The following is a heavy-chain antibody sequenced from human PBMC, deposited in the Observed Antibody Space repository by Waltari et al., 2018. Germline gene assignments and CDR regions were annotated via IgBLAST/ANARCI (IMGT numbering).Heavy chain of an antibody. CDR3: AKGGLASTYYYSPMDV. J-gene: IGHJ6*02. CDR2: ISYEGSNQ. D-gene: IGHD3-22*01. Sequence: QVHLAESGGGVVQPGRSLRLSCVTSGFTFSDYGLHWVRQPPGKGLEWGAMISYEGSNQYYADSVKGRFTISRDNFKHTLYLQISSLTTNDTGVYYCAKGGLASTYYYSPMDVWGHGTSVTVSS. CDR1: GFTFSDYG. V-gene: IGHV3-30*18.